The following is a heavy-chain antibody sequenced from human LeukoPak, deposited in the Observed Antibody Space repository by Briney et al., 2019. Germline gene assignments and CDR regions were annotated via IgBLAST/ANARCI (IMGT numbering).Heavy chain of an antibody. Sequence: NPSETLSLACTVSAASINNYYWSWIRQPPGKGLEWIGYISYTGTTTYNPSLKTRVTISVDTSNQLSLKLSSVTAADTAMYYCATGPHTALDYWGQGTLVTVSS. V-gene: IGHV4-59*08. J-gene: IGHJ4*02. CDR3: ATGPHTALDY. CDR1: AASINNYY. D-gene: IGHD5-18*01. CDR2: ISYTGTT.